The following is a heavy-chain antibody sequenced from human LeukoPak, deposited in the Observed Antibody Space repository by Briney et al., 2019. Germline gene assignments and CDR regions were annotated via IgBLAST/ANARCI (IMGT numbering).Heavy chain of an antibody. Sequence: SETLSLTCTVSGYSISSGYYWGWIRQPPGRGLEWIGSIYHSGSTYYNPSLKSRVTTSVDTSKNQFSLKLSSVTAADTAVYYCARVHSIVVGLDYWGQGTLVTVSS. J-gene: IGHJ4*02. CDR2: IYHSGST. CDR1: GYSISSGYY. V-gene: IGHV4-38-2*02. D-gene: IGHD2-2*01. CDR3: ARVHSIVVGLDY.